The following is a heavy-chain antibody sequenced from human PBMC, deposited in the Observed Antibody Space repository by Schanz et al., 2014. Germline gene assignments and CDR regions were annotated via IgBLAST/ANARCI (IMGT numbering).Heavy chain of an antibody. V-gene: IGHV3-33*06. CDR3: AKDFFIGVARGVIISHDAIDI. CDR1: GFNISTYG. CDR2: IWYDGSKK. J-gene: IGHJ3*02. Sequence: QVQLVESGGGVVQPGRSLRLSCAASGFNISTYGMHWVRQAPGKGLEWVAVIWYDGSKKYYADSVKGRFTISRDSSKNTLDLQMNSLRAEDTAVYYCAKDFFIGVARGVIISHDAIDIWGQGTKVTVSS. D-gene: IGHD3-10*01.